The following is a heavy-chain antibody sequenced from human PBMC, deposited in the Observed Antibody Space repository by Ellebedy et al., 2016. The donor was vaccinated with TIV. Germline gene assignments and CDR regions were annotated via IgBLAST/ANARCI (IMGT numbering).Heavy chain of an antibody. J-gene: IGHJ4*02. CDR3: ARDANSGGGQTWG. Sequence: SLKISCAASGFTFDDYAMHWVRQAPGKGLEWVSGISWNSGSIGYADSVKGRFTISRDNAKNSLYLQMNSLRVEDTAVYYCARDANSGGGQTWGWGQGTLVTVSS. D-gene: IGHD4-23*01. V-gene: IGHV3-9*01. CDR1: GFTFDDYA. CDR2: ISWNSGSI.